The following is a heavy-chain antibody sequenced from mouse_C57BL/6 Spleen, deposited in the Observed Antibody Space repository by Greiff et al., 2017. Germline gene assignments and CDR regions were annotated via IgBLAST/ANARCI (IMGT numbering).Heavy chain of an antibody. CDR3: ALNWDSWFAY. CDR2: ISSGSSTI. CDR1: GFTFSDYG. Sequence: EVMLVESGGGLVKPGGSLKLSCAASGFTFSDYGMHWVRQAPEKGLEWVAYISSGSSTISYADTVKGRFTISRDNAKNTLFLQMTSLRSEDTAMYYCALNWDSWFAYWGQGTLVTVSA. J-gene: IGHJ3*01. D-gene: IGHD4-1*01. V-gene: IGHV5-17*01.